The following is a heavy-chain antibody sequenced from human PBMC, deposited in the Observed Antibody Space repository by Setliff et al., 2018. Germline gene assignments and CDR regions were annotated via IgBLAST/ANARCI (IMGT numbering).Heavy chain of an antibody. V-gene: IGHV4-4*07. CDR1: GGSISSYF. D-gene: IGHD3-3*01. J-gene: IGHJ4*02. CDR2: IYSNENT. CDR3: VKNPLTMPRGFFEY. Sequence: PSETLSLTCSVSGGSISSYFWNWVRQPAGKGLEWIGRIYSNENTNYNPSLKSRVTMSLDSSKNQFSLNLNSVTAADTAVYYCVKNPLTMPRGFFEYWGRGTLVTVSS.